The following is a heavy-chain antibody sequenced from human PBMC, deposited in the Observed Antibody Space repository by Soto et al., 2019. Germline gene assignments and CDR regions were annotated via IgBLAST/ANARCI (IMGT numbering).Heavy chain of an antibody. D-gene: IGHD2-15*01. J-gene: IGHJ3*02. Sequence: GGSLRLSCAASGFIFNNYGMHWVRQAPGKGLDWVAAISYDGSYKFYADSVQGRFTISRDNSKNTLYLQMNSLRAEDTAVYYCARDPLLGGAFDIWGQGTMVTVSS. CDR1: GFIFNNYG. V-gene: IGHV3-30*03. CDR3: ARDPLLGGAFDI. CDR2: ISYDGSYK.